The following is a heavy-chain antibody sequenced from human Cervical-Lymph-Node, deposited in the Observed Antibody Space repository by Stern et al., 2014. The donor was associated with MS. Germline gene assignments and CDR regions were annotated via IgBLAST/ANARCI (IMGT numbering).Heavy chain of an antibody. D-gene: IGHD6-19*01. Sequence: MQLVESGGGMVQPGRSLRLSCVASGFTFSNYGMHWVRQAPGKGLEWLAVISYNGNNNFSADSVQGRFTISRDNSKNTLYLQMNSLRTEDTAVYYCAKGKRPVAFRFESWGQGTLVTVSS. J-gene: IGHJ4*02. CDR2: ISYNGNNN. CDR1: GFTFSNYG. V-gene: IGHV3-30*18. CDR3: AKGKRPVAFRFES.